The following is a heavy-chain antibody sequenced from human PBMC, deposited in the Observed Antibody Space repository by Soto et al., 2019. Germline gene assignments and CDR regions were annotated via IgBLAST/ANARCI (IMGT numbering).Heavy chain of an antibody. CDR1: GFTFSSYA. J-gene: IGHJ6*04. Sequence: QVQLVESGGGVVQPGRSLRLSCAASGFTFSSYAMHWVRQAPGKGLEWVAVISYDGSNKYYADSVKGRFTISRDNSKNSLYLQMNSLRAEDTAVYYCARDRLRYNWNDFPDYYYFMEVWGEGTTVTVSS. D-gene: IGHD1-1*01. CDR2: ISYDGSNK. V-gene: IGHV3-30-3*01. CDR3: ARDRLRYNWNDFPDYYYFMEV.